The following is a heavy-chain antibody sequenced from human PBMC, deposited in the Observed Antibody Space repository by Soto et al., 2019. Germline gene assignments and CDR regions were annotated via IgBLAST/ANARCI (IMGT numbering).Heavy chain of an antibody. CDR1: GGTFSSYA. V-gene: IGHV1-69*12. CDR3: AREFVAAANYYYYGIDV. Sequence: QVQLVQSGAEVKKPGSSVEVSCKASGGTFSSYAISWVRQAPGQGLEWMGGIIPIFGTANYAQKFQGRVTITADESTTTADMELSSLRSEDTAVYYCAREFVAAANYYYYGIDVWGQGTTVTVSS. D-gene: IGHD6-13*01. J-gene: IGHJ6*02. CDR2: IIPIFGTA.